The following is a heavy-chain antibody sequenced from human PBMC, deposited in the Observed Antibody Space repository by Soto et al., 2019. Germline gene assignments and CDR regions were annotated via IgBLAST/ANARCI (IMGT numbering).Heavy chain of an antibody. D-gene: IGHD6-19*01. CDR3: ADVRYSTGWYGPGAFDI. J-gene: IGHJ3*02. CDR1: GFTFSSSS. CDR2: ITSGSSYI. Sequence: EVQLVESGGGLVKPGGSLRLSCAASGFTFSSSSMNWVRQAPGKGLEWVSSITSGSSYIYYADSVKGRFTISSDNAKNSVYLQMSSLRAEDTAIYYCADVRYSTGWYGPGAFDIWGQGTMVTVSS. V-gene: IGHV3-21*01.